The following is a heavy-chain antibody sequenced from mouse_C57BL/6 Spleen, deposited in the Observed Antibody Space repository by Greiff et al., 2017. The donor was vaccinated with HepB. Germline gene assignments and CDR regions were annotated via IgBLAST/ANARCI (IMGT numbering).Heavy chain of an antibody. J-gene: IGHJ2*01. Sequence: VQLQQPGAELVKPGASVKMSCKASGYTFTSYWITWVKQRPGQGLEWIGDIYPGSGSTNYNEKFKSKATLTVDTSSSTAYMQLSSLTSEDSAVYYCARRDYGRSSYFDYWGQGTTLTVSS. V-gene: IGHV1-55*01. CDR3: ARRDYGRSSYFDY. CDR2: IYPGSGST. D-gene: IGHD1-1*01. CDR1: GYTFTSYW.